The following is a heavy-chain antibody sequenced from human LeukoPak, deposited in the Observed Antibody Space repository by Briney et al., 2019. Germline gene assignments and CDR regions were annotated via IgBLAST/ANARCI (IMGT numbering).Heavy chain of an antibody. J-gene: IGHJ4*02. V-gene: IGHV4-39*06. CDR3: ARGGSSGYSPDY. Sequence: PSETLSLTCTVSGGSIGSSSYYWGWIRQPPGQGLEWIGYIYHSGSTYYNPSLKSRVTISVDRSKYQFTLNLSSVTAADTAVYYCARGGSSGYSPDYWGQGTLVTVSS. CDR2: IYHSGST. D-gene: IGHD3-22*01. CDR1: GGSIGSSSYY.